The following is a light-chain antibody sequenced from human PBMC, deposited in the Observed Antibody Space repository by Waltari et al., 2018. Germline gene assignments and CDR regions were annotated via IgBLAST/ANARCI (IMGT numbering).Light chain of an antibody. V-gene: IGKV3-20*01. CDR1: QSVGRS. CDR3: QHYVRLPAT. Sequence: IVLTQSPDTLSLSPGERATLSCRASQSVGRSLAWYQQKPGQAPRLVIYGASSRATGIPDRFSGSGSGTDFSLTISRLEPEDFAVYYCQHYVRLPATFGQGTKVEIK. J-gene: IGKJ1*01. CDR2: GAS.